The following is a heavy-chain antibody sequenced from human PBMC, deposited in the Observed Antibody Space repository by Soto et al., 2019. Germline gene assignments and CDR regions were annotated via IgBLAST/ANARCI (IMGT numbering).Heavy chain of an antibody. D-gene: IGHD3-22*01. CDR3: AREAYNYDSSGSWVFDY. CDR2: ISAYNGNT. CDR1: GYTFTSYG. Sequence: QVQLVQSGAEVKKPGASVKVSCTASGYTFTSYGISWVRQAPGQGLEWMGWISAYNGNTNYAQKLQGRVTMTTDTSTNTAYEVLMRMGSYETAVYYCAREAYNYDSSGSWVFDYWGQGTLVTVSS. V-gene: IGHV1-18*01. J-gene: IGHJ4*02.